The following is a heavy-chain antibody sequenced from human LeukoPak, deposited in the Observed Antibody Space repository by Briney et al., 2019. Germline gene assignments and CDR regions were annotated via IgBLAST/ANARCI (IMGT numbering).Heavy chain of an antibody. CDR3: ARRTYYDFWSGYSNGANDAFDI. CDR2: IYPGDSDT. CDR1: GFTFSSYS. J-gene: IGHJ3*02. D-gene: IGHD3-3*01. V-gene: IGHV5-51*01. Sequence: GGSLRLSCAASGFTFSSYSMNWVRQMPGKGLEWMGIIYPGDSDTRYSPSFQGQVTISADKSISTAYLQWSSLKASDTAMYYCARRTYYDFWSGYSNGANDAFDIWGQGTMVTVSS.